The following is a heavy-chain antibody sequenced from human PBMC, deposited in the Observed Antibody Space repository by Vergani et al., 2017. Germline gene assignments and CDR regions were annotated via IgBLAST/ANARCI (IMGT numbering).Heavy chain of an antibody. Sequence: EVQLVESGGGLVQPGGSLRLSCAASGFTFSSYAMSWVRQAPGKGLEWVSAISGSGGSTYYADSVKGRFTISRDNSKNTLYLQMNSLRAEDTAVYYCARYYYGSGSNLGLYLDVWGKGTTVTVSS. CDR3: ARYYYGSGSNLGLYLDV. CDR2: ISGSGGST. V-gene: IGHV3-23*04. J-gene: IGHJ6*03. CDR1: GFTFSSYA. D-gene: IGHD3-10*01.